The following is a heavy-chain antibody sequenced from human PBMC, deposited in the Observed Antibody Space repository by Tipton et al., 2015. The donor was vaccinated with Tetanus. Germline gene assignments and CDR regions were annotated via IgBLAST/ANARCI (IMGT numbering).Heavy chain of an antibody. J-gene: IGHJ4*02. Sequence: SLRLSCAASGFTFSSYAMHWVRQAPGKGLEWVAVISYDGSNKYYADSVKGRFTISRDNSKNTLYLQMNSLRAEDTAVYYCARAGGYGSSPSIYYFDYWGQGTLVTVSS. D-gene: IGHD3-10*01. CDR3: ARAGGYGSSPSIYYFDY. V-gene: IGHV3-30*04. CDR1: GFTFSSYA. CDR2: ISYDGSNK.